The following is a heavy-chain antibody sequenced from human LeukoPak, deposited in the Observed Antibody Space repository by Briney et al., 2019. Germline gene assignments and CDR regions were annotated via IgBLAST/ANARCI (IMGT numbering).Heavy chain of an antibody. Sequence: GGSLRLSCAASGFSVSSNYMSWVRQAPGKGLEWVSVIYSGDRTYYADSVKGRFTISRDSSKNTLYLQMNSLRAEDTAVYYCARDPSSWELDIPYFDYWGQGTLVTVSS. CDR1: GFSVSSNY. J-gene: IGHJ4*02. CDR3: ARDPSSWELDIPYFDY. D-gene: IGHD1-26*01. V-gene: IGHV3-53*01. CDR2: IYSGDRT.